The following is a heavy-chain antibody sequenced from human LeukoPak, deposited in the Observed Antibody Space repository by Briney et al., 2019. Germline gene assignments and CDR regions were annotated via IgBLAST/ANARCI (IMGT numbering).Heavy chain of an antibody. V-gene: IGHV4-59*12. CDR1: GGSISSYY. Sequence: SETLSLTCTVSGGSISSYYWSWIRQPPGKGLEWIGYIYYSGSTNYNPSLKSRVTISLDTSKNQFSLKVNSVTAADTAVYYCSRLTNGNPGDYWGQGTLVTVSS. J-gene: IGHJ4*02. D-gene: IGHD2-8*01. CDR2: IYYSGST. CDR3: SRLTNGNPGDY.